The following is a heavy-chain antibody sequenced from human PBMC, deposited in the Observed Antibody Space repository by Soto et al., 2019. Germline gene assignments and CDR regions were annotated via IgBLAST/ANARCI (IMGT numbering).Heavy chain of an antibody. CDR3: AKKVPGIAESGVDY. J-gene: IGHJ4*02. CDR1: GFTFSNFG. D-gene: IGHD6-13*01. CDR2: MSYDGSNK. Sequence: GGSLRLACAASGFTFSNFGMHLVRQAPGKGLEWVAVMSYDGSNKYYADSVKGRFTISRDNSKNTLYLQMNSLRTEDTAVYYCAKKVPGIAESGVDYWGQGTLVTVSS. V-gene: IGHV3-30*18.